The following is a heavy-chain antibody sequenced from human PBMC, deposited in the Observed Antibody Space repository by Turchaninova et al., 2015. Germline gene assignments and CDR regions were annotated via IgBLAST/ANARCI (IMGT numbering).Heavy chain of an antibody. CDR3: ARQPAQGKWYFDY. V-gene: IGHV4-38-2*01. CDR2: IYHSGRT. Sequence: TCVVSGDSISSDYYWTWIRQPPGEGLEWVASIYHSGRTYYNPSLKSRVTVSVDTSKNQFSLRLTSVTAADTAFYYCARQPAQGKWYFDYWGRGALVTVSS. CDR1: GDSISSDYY. J-gene: IGHJ4*02. D-gene: IGHD1-26*01.